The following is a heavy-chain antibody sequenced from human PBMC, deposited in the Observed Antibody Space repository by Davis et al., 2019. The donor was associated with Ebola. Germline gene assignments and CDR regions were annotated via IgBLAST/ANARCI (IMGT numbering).Heavy chain of an antibody. CDR3: AKGYGSGSPRYNWFDP. CDR1: GFTFSSYT. Sequence: GESLKISCAASGFTFSSYTMNWVRQAPGKGLEWVSSISSSGSTINYADSVKDRFTVSRDNAKNPLYLQMNSLRAEDTAVYYCAKGYGSGSPRYNWFDPWGQGTLVTVSS. V-gene: IGHV3-48*01. D-gene: IGHD3-10*01. CDR2: ISSSGSTI. J-gene: IGHJ5*02.